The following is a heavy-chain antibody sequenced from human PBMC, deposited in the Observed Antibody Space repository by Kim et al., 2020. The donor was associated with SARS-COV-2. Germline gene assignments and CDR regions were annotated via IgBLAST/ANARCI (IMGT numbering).Heavy chain of an antibody. V-gene: IGHV1-69*13. CDR1: GGTFSSYA. D-gene: IGHD6-19*01. Sequence: SVKVSCKASGGTFSSYAISWVRQAPGQGLEWMGGIIPIFGTANYAQKFQGRVTITADESTSTAYMELSSLRSEDTAVYYCASFFPDSSGWYYYLDYWGQGTLVTVSS. CDR3: ASFFPDSSGWYYYLDY. CDR2: IIPIFGTA. J-gene: IGHJ4*02.